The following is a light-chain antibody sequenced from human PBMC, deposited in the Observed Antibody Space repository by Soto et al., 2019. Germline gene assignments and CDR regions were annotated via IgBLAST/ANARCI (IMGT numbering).Light chain of an antibody. J-gene: IGLJ2*01. CDR1: SSDVGCYNY. V-gene: IGLV2-8*01. CDR2: EVS. CDR3: SSYAGSNKV. Sequence: QSALTQPHSASGSPGQSVTISCTGTSSDVGCYNYVSWYQQHPGKAPKLMIYEVSKRPSGVPDRFSGSKSGNTVSLTVSGLHAEDEADYYCSSYAGSNKVFGGGTKLTV.